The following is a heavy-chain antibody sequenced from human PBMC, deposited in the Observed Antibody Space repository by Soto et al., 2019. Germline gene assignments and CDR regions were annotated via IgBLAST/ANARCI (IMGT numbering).Heavy chain of an antibody. Sequence: SVKVSCKASGGSVSSYAISWVRQAPGQGLECMGGIIPIFGTANYAQKFQGRVTITADESTSTAYMALSSLSSEDTAVYYCARAWDCSSTSCSPSTYYNWFDPWGQGTLVTVSS. D-gene: IGHD2-2*01. CDR2: IIPIFGTA. CDR3: ARAWDCSSTSCSPSTYYNWFDP. CDR1: GGSVSSYA. J-gene: IGHJ5*02. V-gene: IGHV1-69*13.